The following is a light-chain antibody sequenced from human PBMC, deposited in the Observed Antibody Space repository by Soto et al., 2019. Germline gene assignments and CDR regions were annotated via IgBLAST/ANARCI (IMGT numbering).Light chain of an antibody. J-gene: IGKJ1*01. CDR3: QRRSNWAWT. Sequence: EIVLTQSPATLSLSPGERATLSCRASQRLSSYLAWYQQKPGQAPRLLIYDASNRATGIPARFSGSGSGTDCTLTISSLEPEDFAVYYCQRRSNWAWTFGQGTKVEIK. CDR1: QRLSSY. CDR2: DAS. V-gene: IGKV3-11*01.